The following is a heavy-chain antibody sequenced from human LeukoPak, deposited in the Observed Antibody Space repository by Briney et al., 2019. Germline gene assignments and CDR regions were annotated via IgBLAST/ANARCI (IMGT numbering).Heavy chain of an antibody. Sequence: SETLSLTCAVYGGSFSGYYWSWIRQPPGKGLEWIGEINHSGSTNYNPSLKSRVTISVDTSKNQFSLKLSSVTAADTAVYYCARDYYDSSGAYYFDYWGQGTLVTVSS. D-gene: IGHD3-22*01. CDR1: GGSFSGYY. J-gene: IGHJ4*02. CDR3: ARDYYDSSGAYYFDY. CDR2: INHSGST. V-gene: IGHV4-34*01.